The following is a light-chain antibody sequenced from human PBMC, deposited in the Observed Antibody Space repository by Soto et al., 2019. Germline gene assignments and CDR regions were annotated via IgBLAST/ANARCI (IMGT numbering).Light chain of an antibody. V-gene: IGKV1-33*01. CDR2: DAS. J-gene: IGKJ5*01. CDR3: QQYDNLLLIT. Sequence: DIQMTQSPSSLSVSVGDRVTITCQASQDISNYLNWYQQKPGKAPKLLIYDASNLETGVPSRFSGSGSGTDFTFTISSLQPEDIATYYCQQYDNLLLITFGQGTRLEIK. CDR1: QDISNY.